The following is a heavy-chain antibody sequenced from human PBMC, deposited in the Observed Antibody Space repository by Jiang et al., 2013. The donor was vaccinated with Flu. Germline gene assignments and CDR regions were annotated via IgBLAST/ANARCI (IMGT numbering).Heavy chain of an antibody. V-gene: IGHV3-33*01. CDR3: ARDNDADWYFDL. J-gene: IGHJ2*01. Sequence: VQLVESGGGVVQPGMSLRLSCAASGFTFSRYGMHWVRQAPGKGLEWVAIIWYDGSKKFYTDSVTGRFTISRDNSNNTVYLQMDSLRAEDTAVYYCARDNDADWYFDLWAVAPWSPSPQ. CDR1: GFTFSRYG. CDR2: IWYDGSKK. D-gene: IGHD1-1*01.